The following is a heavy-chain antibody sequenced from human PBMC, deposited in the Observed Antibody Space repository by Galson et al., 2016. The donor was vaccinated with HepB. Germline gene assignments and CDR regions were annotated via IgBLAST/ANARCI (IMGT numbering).Heavy chain of an antibody. J-gene: IGHJ4*02. Sequence: SVKVSCKASGYTFSTYGISWVRQAPGQGLEWMGWIGAHNGNTNYEEKFQDRISMNTDTSTTTAYMELRSLRFDDTAVYYCARDGKNAPGRGIDYWGQGTLVSVSS. D-gene: IGHD3-16*01. V-gene: IGHV1-18*01. CDR3: ARDGKNAPGRGIDY. CDR1: GYTFSTYG. CDR2: IGAHNGNT.